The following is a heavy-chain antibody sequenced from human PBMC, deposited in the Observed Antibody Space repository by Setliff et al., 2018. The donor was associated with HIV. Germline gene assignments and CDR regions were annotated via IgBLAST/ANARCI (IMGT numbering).Heavy chain of an antibody. CDR2: INHSGST. D-gene: IGHD3-16*01. Sequence: SETLSLTCTVSGGSISSGYYWSWIRQPPGKGLEWIGEINHSGSTNYNPSLKSRVTISVDTSKNQFSLKLSSVTAADTAVYYCARQRHGGAGAHDYWGQGTLVTVSS. J-gene: IGHJ4*02. V-gene: IGHV4-34*01. CDR3: ARQRHGGAGAHDY. CDR1: GGSISSGYY.